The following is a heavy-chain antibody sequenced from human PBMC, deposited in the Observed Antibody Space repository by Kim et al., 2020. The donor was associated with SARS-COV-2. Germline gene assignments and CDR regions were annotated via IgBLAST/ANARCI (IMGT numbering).Heavy chain of an antibody. D-gene: IGHD3-10*01. CDR3: AAGQILVGGDAFDI. CDR2: IVVGSGNT. Sequence: SVKVSCKASGFTFTSSAVQWGRQARGQRLEWIGWIVVGSGNTNYAQKFQERVTITRDMSTSTAYMELSSLRSEDTAVYYCAAGQILVGGDAFDIWGQGTMVTVSS. V-gene: IGHV1-58*01. J-gene: IGHJ3*02. CDR1: GFTFTSSA.